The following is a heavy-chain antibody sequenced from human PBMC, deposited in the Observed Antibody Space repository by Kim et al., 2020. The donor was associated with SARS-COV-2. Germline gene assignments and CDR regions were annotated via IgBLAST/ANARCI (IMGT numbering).Heavy chain of an antibody. J-gene: IGHJ4*02. D-gene: IGHD3-22*01. CDR3: ARHLGVTTMIVVVITTGFDY. CDR2: IYYSGST. V-gene: IGHV4-39*01. Sequence: SETLSLTCTVSGGSISSSSYYWGWLRQPPGKGLEWIGSIYYSGSTYYNPSLKSPVSISVDTSKNQFSLTLSSATAADTAVYYCARHLGVTTMIVVVITTGFDYWGQGALVTVSS. CDR1: GGSISSSSYY.